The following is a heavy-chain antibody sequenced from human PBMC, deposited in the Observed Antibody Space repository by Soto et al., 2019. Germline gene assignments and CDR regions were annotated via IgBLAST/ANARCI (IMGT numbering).Heavy chain of an antibody. CDR1: GGSISSSNW. CDR3: ESEGVDYGMDV. D-gene: IGHD2-15*01. V-gene: IGHV4-4*02. J-gene: IGHJ6*02. Sequence: PSEALSLTCAVPGGSISSSNWWSWVRQPPGKGLEWIGEIYHSGSTNYNPSLKSRVTISVDKSKNQFSLKLSSVTAADTAVYYCESEGVDYGMDVWGQGTTVTVSS. CDR2: IYHSGST.